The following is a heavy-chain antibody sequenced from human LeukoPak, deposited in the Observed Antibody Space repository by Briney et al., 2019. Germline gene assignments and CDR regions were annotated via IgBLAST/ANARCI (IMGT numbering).Heavy chain of an antibody. CDR1: GGTFSSYA. CDR3: ARGIQLLSGNWFDP. V-gene: IGHV1-69*05. J-gene: IGHJ5*02. D-gene: IGHD5-18*01. CDR2: IIPIFGTA. Sequence: SVKVSCKASGGTFSSYAISWVRQAPGQGLEWMGRIIPIFGTANYAQKFQGRVTITTDESTSTAYMELSSLRSEDTAVYYCARGIQLLSGNWFDPWGQGTLVTVSS.